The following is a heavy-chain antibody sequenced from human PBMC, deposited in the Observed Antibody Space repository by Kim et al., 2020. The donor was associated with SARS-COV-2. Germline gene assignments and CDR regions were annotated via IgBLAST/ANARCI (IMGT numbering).Heavy chain of an antibody. D-gene: IGHD2-15*01. CDR3: ARMAVAQAPFDS. J-gene: IGHJ4*02. Sequence: YAQEFRGRVTMTRATSTSTVFMEVCSLRSEDTAVYCCARMAVAQAPFDSWGQGTLVTVSS. V-gene: IGHV1-46*01.